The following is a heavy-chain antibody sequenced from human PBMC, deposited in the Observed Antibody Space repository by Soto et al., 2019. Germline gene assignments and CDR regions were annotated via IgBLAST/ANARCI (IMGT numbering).Heavy chain of an antibody. CDR3: ASSNIAAAGFYYYGMDV. V-gene: IGHV4-59*01. CDR2: IYYSGST. Sequence: SETLSLTCTVSGGSISSYYWSWIRQPPGKGLEWIGYIYYSGSTNYNPSLKSRVTISVDTSKNQFSLKLSSVTAADTAVYYCASSNIAAAGFYYYGMDVWGQGTTVTVSS. J-gene: IGHJ6*02. D-gene: IGHD6-13*01. CDR1: GGSISSYY.